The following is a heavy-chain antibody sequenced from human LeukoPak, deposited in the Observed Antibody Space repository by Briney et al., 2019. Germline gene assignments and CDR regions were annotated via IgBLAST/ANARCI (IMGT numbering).Heavy chain of an antibody. CDR3: ARVGAAAADLYYFDY. J-gene: IGHJ4*02. D-gene: IGHD6-13*01. CDR2: ISSSSSYI. CDR1: GFTFSSYS. Sequence: GGSLRLSCAASGFTFSSYSMNWVRQAPGKGLEWVSSISSSSSYIYYADSVKGRFTISRDNAKNSLYLQMNSLRAEDTAVYYCARVGAAAADLYYFDYWGQGTLVTVSS. V-gene: IGHV3-21*01.